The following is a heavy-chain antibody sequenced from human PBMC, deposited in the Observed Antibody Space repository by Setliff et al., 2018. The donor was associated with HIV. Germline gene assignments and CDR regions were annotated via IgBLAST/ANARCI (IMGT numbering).Heavy chain of an antibody. D-gene: IGHD3-22*01. CDR1: GYTFKSYD. V-gene: IGHV1-3*01. CDR3: ATIREYYYDSSGQEYFQH. CDR2: INAGNGNR. Sequence: GASVKVSCKTSGYTFKSYDINWVRQAPGQRPEWMARINAGNGNREYSPKFQGRVTITADTSASTMYMELSSLRSEDTAVYYCATIREYYYDSSGQEYFQHWGQGTLVTVSS. J-gene: IGHJ1*01.